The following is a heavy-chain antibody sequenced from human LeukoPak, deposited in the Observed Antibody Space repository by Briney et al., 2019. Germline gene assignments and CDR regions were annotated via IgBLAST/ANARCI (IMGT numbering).Heavy chain of an antibody. CDR2: ISAGGDGT. Sequence: PGGSLRLSCLASTFSFSRYPMGWVRQAPGKGLEWVSGISAGGDGTYYADPVKGRFTISRDNSKNTLYLQMNSLRAEDTAQYFCAKSLLTTATGTGRAFDIWGQGTMVTVSS. CDR1: TFSFSRYP. V-gene: IGHV3-23*01. CDR3: AKSLLTTATGTGRAFDI. D-gene: IGHD1-1*01. J-gene: IGHJ3*02.